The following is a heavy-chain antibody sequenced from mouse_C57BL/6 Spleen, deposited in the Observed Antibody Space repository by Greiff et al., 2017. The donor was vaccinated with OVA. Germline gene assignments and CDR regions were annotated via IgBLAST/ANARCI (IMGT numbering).Heavy chain of an antibody. V-gene: IGHV5-4*01. CDR2: ISDGGSYT. CDR3: ARDPTVVNWYFDV. J-gene: IGHJ1*03. Sequence: EVQLVESGGGLVKPGGSLKLSCAASGFTFSSYAMSWVRQTPEKRLEWVATISDGGSYTYYPANVSGRFTISRDNAKNNLYLQMSHLKTEDTAMYYCARDPTVVNWYFDVWGTGTTVTVSS. D-gene: IGHD1-1*01. CDR1: GFTFSSYA.